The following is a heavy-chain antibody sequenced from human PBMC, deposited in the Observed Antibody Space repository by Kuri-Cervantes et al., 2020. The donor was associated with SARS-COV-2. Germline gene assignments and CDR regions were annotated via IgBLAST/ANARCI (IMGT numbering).Heavy chain of an antibody. Sequence: GSLRLSCTVSGGSISSSSYYWGWIRQPPGKGLEWIGSTYYSGSTYYNPSLKSRVTISVDTSKNQFSLKLSSVTAADTAVYYCASQVDTAMAFDSWGQGTLVTDSS. CDR3: ASQVDTAMAFDS. CDR1: GGSISSSSYY. D-gene: IGHD5-18*01. V-gene: IGHV4-39*01. CDR2: TYYSGST. J-gene: IGHJ4*02.